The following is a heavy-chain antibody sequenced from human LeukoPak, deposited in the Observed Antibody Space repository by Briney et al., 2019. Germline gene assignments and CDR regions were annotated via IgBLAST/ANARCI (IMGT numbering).Heavy chain of an antibody. V-gene: IGHV4-34*01. CDR1: GFTFSSYA. D-gene: IGHD2-2*02. CDR3: ARTHIVVVPAAIPVPSYYGMDV. CDR2: INHSGST. Sequence: GSLRLSCAASGFTFSSYAMSWVRQPPGKGLEWIGEINHSGSTNYNPSLKSRVTISVDTSKNQFSLKLSSVTAADTAVYYCARTHIVVVPAAIPVPSYYGMDVWGQGTTVTVSS. J-gene: IGHJ6*02.